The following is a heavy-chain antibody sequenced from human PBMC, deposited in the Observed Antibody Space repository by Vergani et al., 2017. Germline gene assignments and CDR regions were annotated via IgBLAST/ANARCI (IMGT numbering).Heavy chain of an antibody. CDR3: ARARMVRGVIIKSLFDY. D-gene: IGHD3-10*01. Sequence: QVQLVQSGAEVKKPGASVKVSCKASGYTFTSYGISWVRQAPGQGLEWMGWISAYNGKTNYAQKLQGRVTMTTDTSTSTAYMELRSLRSADTAVYYCARARMVRGVIIKSLFDYWGQGTLVTVSS. V-gene: IGHV1-18*04. J-gene: IGHJ4*02. CDR1: GYTFTSYG. CDR2: ISAYNGKT.